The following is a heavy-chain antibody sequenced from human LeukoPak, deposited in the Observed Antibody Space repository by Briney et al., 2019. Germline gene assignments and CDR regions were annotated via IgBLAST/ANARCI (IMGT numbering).Heavy chain of an antibody. D-gene: IGHD3-10*01. CDR3: ARRSRGGWFDA. V-gene: IGHV4-34*01. Sequence: SETLSLTCAVYGGSFSGYYWSWIRQPPGKGLEWIGEINHSGSTNYNPSLKSRVTISVDTSKNQFSLKLSSVTAEDTAVYYCARRSRGGWFDAWGQGSLVTVSS. J-gene: IGHJ5*02. CDR2: INHSGST. CDR1: GGSFSGYY.